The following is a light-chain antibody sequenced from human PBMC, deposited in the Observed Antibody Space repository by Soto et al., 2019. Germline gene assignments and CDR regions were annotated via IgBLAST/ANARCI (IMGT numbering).Light chain of an antibody. CDR2: GAS. J-gene: IGKJ4*01. CDR1: QTVSDNY. CDR3: QQYGGSPRVS. V-gene: IGKV3-20*01. Sequence: EIVLTQSPGALSLSPGERATLSCRASQTVSDNYLAWYQQKPGQAPRLLIYGASTRATGIPDSFSGSGSGTDFTLTISRLEPEDFAVYYCQQYGGSPRVSFGGGTKVEIK.